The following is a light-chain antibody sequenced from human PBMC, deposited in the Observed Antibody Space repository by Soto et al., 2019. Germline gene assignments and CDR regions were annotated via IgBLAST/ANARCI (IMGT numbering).Light chain of an antibody. V-gene: IGKV2-30*01. CDR3: MQTTHWPYT. CDR1: QSLVTSDGNTY. CDR2: KVS. J-gene: IGKJ2*01. Sequence: DVASTHSPLSRPVTXGQXXSIXGRSTQSLVTSDGNTYLSWFQQRPGQAPRRLIYKVSNRDSRVPDRFSGSGSGTDFTLKISRVEAEDVGIYYCMQTTHWPYTFGQGTKVDI.